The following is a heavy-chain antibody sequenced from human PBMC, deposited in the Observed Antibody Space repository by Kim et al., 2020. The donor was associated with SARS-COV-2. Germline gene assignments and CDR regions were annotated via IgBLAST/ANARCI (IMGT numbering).Heavy chain of an antibody. CDR1: GGSISSYY. CDR3: ARDKRARYGSGRSYYYYYYGMDV. CDR2: IYYSGST. J-gene: IGHJ6*02. V-gene: IGHV4-59*01. Sequence: SETLSLTCTVSGGSISSYYWSWIRQPPGKGLEWIGYIYYSGSTNYNPSLKSRVTISVDTSKNQFSLKLSSVTAADTAVYYCARDKRARYGSGRSYYYYYYGMDVWGQGTTVTVSS. D-gene: IGHD3-10*01.